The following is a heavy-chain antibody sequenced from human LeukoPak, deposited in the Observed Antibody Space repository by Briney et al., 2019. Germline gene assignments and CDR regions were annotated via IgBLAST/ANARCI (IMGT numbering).Heavy chain of an antibody. CDR3: AKDDGDYAQGYYFDY. J-gene: IGHJ4*02. V-gene: IGHV3-23*01. CDR2: ISGSGDST. Sequence: GGSLRLSCAASGFTFSSYAMSWVRQAPGKGLEWVSAISGSGDSTYYGDSVKGRFTISRDNSKNTLYLQMNSLRAEDTAVYYCAKDDGDYAQGYYFDYWGQGTLVTVSS. D-gene: IGHD4-17*01. CDR1: GFTFSSYA.